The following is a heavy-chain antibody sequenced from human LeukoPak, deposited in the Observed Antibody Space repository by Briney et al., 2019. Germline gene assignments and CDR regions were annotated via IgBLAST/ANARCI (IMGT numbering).Heavy chain of an antibody. Sequence: GGSLRLSCAASGFTFSSYEMNWVRQAPGKGLEWVSYISSSGSTIYYADSVKGRFTISRDNAKNSLYLQMNSLRAEDTAVYYCARAYSYGRWANNYYMDVWGKGTTVTISS. CDR3: ARAYSYGRWANNYYMDV. CDR2: ISSSGSTI. J-gene: IGHJ6*03. CDR1: GFTFSSYE. V-gene: IGHV3-48*03. D-gene: IGHD5-18*01.